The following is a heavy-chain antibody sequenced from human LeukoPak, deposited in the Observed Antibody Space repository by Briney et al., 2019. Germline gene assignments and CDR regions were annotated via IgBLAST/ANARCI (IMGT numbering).Heavy chain of an antibody. CDR2: INHSGST. D-gene: IGHD6-19*01. J-gene: IGHJ3*02. V-gene: IGHV4-39*07. CDR3: ARQWRDAFDI. Sequence: SETLSLTCTVSGGSISSGGYYWSWIRQPPGKGLEWIGEINHSGSTNYNPSLKSRVTISVDTSKNQFSLKLSSVTAADTAVYYCARQWRDAFDIWGQGTMVTVSS. CDR1: GGSISSGGYY.